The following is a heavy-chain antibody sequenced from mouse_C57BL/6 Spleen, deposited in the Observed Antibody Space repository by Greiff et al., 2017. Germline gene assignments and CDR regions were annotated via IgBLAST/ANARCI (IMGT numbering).Heavy chain of an antibody. Sequence: VQLQQSGPELVKPGASVKISCKASGYSFTGYYMNWVKQSPEKSLEWIGEINPSTGGTTYNQKFKAKATLTVDKSSSTAYMQLKSLTSEDAAVYYCARSGYEYDGAFDYWGQGTTLTVSS. CDR2: INPSTGGT. CDR3: ARSGYEYDGAFDY. V-gene: IGHV1-42*01. CDR1: GYSFTGYY. J-gene: IGHJ2*01. D-gene: IGHD2-4*01.